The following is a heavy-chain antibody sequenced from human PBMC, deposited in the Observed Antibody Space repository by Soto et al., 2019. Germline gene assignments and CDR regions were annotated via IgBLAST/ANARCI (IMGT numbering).Heavy chain of an antibody. D-gene: IGHD1-1*01. V-gene: IGHV1-18*01. CDR1: GYTFTNYG. CDR3: ARGRYGDY. CDR2: ISAHNGNT. J-gene: IGHJ4*02. Sequence: QVHLVQSGAEVKKPGASVKVSCKASGYTFTNYGITWARQAPGQGLEWMGWISAHNGNTDYAQKLQGRVIVTRDTSTSTAYMELRSLISDDTAVYYCARGRYGDYWGQGALVTVSS.